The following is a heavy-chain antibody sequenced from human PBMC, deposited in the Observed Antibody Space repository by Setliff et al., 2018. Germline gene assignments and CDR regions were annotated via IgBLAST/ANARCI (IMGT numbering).Heavy chain of an antibody. Sequence: GGSLRLSCAASGFTFSSYGMHWVRQAPGKGLEWVAFIRYDGSNKYYADSVKGRFTISRDNSKNTLHLQLNSLRSEDTAIYYCARPMYYWGQGTLVTVSS. CDR3: ARPMYY. CDR1: GFTFSSYG. CDR2: IRYDGSNK. V-gene: IGHV3-30*02. J-gene: IGHJ4*02.